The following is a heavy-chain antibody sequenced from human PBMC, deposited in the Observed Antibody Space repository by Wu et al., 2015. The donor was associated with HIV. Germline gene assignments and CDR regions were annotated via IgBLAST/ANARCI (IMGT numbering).Heavy chain of an antibody. J-gene: IGHJ6*02. CDR2: VIPLIGTT. CDR3: AREAYDDTSHQFLVDYFYAMDV. CDR1: GYTFNRFP. V-gene: IGHV1-69*05. Sequence: QVRLLQSGAEVRRPGSSVKVPSLTSGYTFNRFPINWLRQVPGQGLEWMAVVIPLIGTTHYAPKFEGRLTVSTAASATTAYMELRNLTADDTALYFCAREAYDDTSHQFLVDYFYAMDVWGQGTVVLVSS. D-gene: IGHD3-22*01.